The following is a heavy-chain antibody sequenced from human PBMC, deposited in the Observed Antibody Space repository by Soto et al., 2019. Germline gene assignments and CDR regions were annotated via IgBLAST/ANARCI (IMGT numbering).Heavy chain of an antibody. V-gene: IGHV4-39*01. CDR1: GDSIRSTNYF. Sequence: SETLSLTCTVSGDSIRSTNYFWGWICQPPGKGLEWVGTIYDSGSTYYNPSLKSRVTISADTSKNQFSLKLNSATAADTAVYYCARPPTAKLDAFEIWGQGTMVTLSS. J-gene: IGHJ3*02. CDR2: IYDSGST. CDR3: ARPPTAKLDAFEI.